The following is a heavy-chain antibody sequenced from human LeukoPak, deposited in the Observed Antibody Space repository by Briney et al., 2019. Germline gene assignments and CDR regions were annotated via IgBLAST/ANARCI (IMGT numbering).Heavy chain of an antibody. CDR3: ARQAWWETTTGAFDI. Sequence: GKSLKISCKGSVYSFTSYWIGWVRQMPGKSLDCMGIIYPGDSDTRYSPSFQGQVTISADKSISTAYLQWSSLKASDTAMYYCARQAWWETTTGAFDIWGQGTMVTVSS. CDR2: IYPGDSDT. V-gene: IGHV5-51*01. D-gene: IGHD1-26*01. J-gene: IGHJ3*02. CDR1: VYSFTSYW.